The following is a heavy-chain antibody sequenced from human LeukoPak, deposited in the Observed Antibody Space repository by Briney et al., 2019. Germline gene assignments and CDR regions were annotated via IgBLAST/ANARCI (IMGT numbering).Heavy chain of an antibody. Sequence: SGGSLRLSCAASGFTFSSYGMHWVRQAPGKGLEWVAVIWYDGSNKYYADSVKGRFTISRDNSKNTLYLQMNSLRAEDTAVYYCARGYYEHHYFDHWGQGTLVTVSS. V-gene: IGHV3-33*01. CDR2: IWYDGSNK. J-gene: IGHJ4*02. CDR3: ARGYYEHHYFDH. CDR1: GFTFSSYG. D-gene: IGHD3-22*01.